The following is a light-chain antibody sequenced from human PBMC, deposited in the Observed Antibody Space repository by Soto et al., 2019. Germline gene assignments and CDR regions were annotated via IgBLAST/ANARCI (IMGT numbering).Light chain of an antibody. V-gene: IGKV1-27*01. CDR3: QKYNSAMWT. Sequence: DIQMTQSPPSLSASVGDRVTISCRASLGIANYVLWYQQRPGKVPKLLIYGASSVLSGVPSRFSGSGSGTDFTLTISSLQPEDVGTYYCQKYNSAMWTFGQGTKVEI. CDR2: GAS. J-gene: IGKJ1*01. CDR1: LGIANY.